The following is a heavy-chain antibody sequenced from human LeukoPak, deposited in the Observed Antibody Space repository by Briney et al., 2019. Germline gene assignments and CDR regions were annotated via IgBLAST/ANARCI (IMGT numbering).Heavy chain of an antibody. J-gene: IGHJ4*02. CDR2: ISGSSSYT. V-gene: IGHV3-11*03. Sequence: GGSLRLSCAASGFTFSDYYMSWIRRAPGKGLEWLSYISGSSSYTKYADSVKGRFTISRDNAKNSLYLQMNSLRAEDTAVYYCARSHRYCGGGSCYVFDYWGQGTLVTVSS. D-gene: IGHD2-15*01. CDR3: ARSHRYCGGGSCYVFDY. CDR1: GFTFSDYY.